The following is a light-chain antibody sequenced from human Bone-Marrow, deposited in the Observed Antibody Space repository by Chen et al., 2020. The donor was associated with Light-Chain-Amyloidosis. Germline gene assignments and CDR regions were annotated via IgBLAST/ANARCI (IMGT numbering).Light chain of an antibody. CDR1: NIGSTS. CDR2: DDS. V-gene: IGLV3-21*02. J-gene: IGLJ3*02. CDR3: QVWDRSSDRPV. Sequence: SYVLTQPSSVSVAPGQTATLACGGNNIGSTSVHWYQQTPGQAPLLVVYDDSDRHSGITERLSGSNSGNTATLTISRVEAGDEADYYCQVWDRSSDRPVFGGGTKLTVL.